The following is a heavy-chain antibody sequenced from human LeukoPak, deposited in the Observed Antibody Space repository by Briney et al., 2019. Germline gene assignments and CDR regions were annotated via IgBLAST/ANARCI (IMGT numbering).Heavy chain of an antibody. J-gene: IGHJ3*02. CDR1: GFTFSRYS. V-gene: IGHV3-21*01. CDR2: ISSSSSSYI. Sequence: PGGSLRLSCAASGFTFSRYSMNWVRQTPGEGLEWGSSISSSSSSYIYYAASVKGRFTISRDNANNPLYLQMTSLGAEDTAVYYCARDTKSLVPAAIHNAAFDIWGQGTMVTVSS. D-gene: IGHD2-2*02. CDR3: ARDTKSLVPAAIHNAAFDI.